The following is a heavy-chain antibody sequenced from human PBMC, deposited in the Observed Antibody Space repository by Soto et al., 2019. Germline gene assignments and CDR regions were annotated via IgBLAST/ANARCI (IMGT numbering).Heavy chain of an antibody. V-gene: IGHV3-33*01. J-gene: IGHJ4*02. CDR2: IWYDGSNK. Sequence: GGSLRLSCAASGMYFSIYGMHLVRQSPGKGLEWVTAIWYDGSNKYYADSVRGRFTISRDNSKNTLYLQMNSLRAEDTAVYYCTRDGGWLKSRNYFDYWCKGTLVTVSS. CDR3: TRDGGWLKSRNYFDY. CDR1: GMYFSIYG. D-gene: IGHD5-12*01.